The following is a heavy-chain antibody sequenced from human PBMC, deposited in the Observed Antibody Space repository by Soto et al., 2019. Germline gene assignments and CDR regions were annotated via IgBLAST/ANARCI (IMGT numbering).Heavy chain of an antibody. Sequence: SVKVSCKASGGTFSSYAISWVRQAPGQGLEWMGGIIPIFGTANYAQKFQGRVTITADESTSTAYMELSSLRSEDTAVYYCASIGYNWNYRYYFDYWGQGTLVTVSS. J-gene: IGHJ4*02. CDR3: ASIGYNWNYRYYFDY. D-gene: IGHD1-7*01. CDR2: IIPIFGTA. V-gene: IGHV1-69*13. CDR1: GGTFSSYA.